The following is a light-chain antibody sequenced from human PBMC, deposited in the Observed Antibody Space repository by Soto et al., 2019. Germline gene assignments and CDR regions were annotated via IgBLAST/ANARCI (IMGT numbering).Light chain of an antibody. CDR3: QQYGSSPWT. Sequence: EIVLTQYPATLSLSPGERATLSCRASQSASSYLAWYQQKPGQAPRLLIYGASSRATGIPDRFSGSGSGTDFTLTISRLEPEDFAVYYCQQYGSSPWTFGQGTKVDIK. J-gene: IGKJ1*01. V-gene: IGKV3-20*01. CDR2: GAS. CDR1: QSASSY.